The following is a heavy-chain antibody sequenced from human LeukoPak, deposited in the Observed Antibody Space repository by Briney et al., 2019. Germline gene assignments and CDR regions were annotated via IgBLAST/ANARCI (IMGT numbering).Heavy chain of an antibody. D-gene: IGHD3-10*01. CDR1: GGSISSSSYS. CDR3: ARPYGSGSYYYYNMDV. Sequence: SETLSLTCSVSGGSISSSSYSWGWIRQPPGKGLEWIGTVYYSGTSYYNPSLKSRVSMSVDTSKNQFFLKLSSVTAADTATYYCARPYGSGSYYYYNMDVWGKGTTVTVSS. CDR2: VYYSGTS. V-gene: IGHV4-39*01. J-gene: IGHJ6*03.